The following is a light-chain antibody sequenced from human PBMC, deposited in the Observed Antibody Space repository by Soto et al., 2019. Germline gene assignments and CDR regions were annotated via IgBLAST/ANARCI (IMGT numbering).Light chain of an antibody. V-gene: IGKV1-5*03. CDR3: QQYNSYSG. J-gene: IGKJ4*02. CDR1: QSISSW. Sequence: DIQMTQSPSTLSASVGDRVTITCRASQSISSWLAWYQQKPGQAPKLLIYKASSLESGVPSRFSGSGSGTEFTLTISSLQPDDFATYYCQQYNSYSGFGGGTKVEIK. CDR2: KAS.